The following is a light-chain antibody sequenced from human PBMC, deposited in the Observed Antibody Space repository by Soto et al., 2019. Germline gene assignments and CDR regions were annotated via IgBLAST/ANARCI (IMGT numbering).Light chain of an antibody. J-gene: IGKJ1*01. V-gene: IGKV3-20*01. Sequence: IVLTHSQATLSFSPWLRSTHCFSASQSLSSSQLAWYQQKPGQAPRLLIYGASNRATGIPDRFSGSGSGTEFSLTITSLQPDDSAMYYCQQYNGYSWTFGRGTKVDIK. CDR1: QSLSSSQ. CDR2: GAS. CDR3: QQYNGYSWT.